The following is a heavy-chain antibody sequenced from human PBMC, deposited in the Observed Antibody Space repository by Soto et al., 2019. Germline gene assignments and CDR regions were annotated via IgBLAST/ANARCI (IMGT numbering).Heavy chain of an antibody. J-gene: IGHJ6*03. CDR2: ISAYNGNT. Sequence: ASVKVSCKASGYTFTSYGISWVRQAPGQRQERMGWISAYNGNTNYAQKLQGRVTMTTDTSTSTAYMELRSLRSDDTAVYYCARVIVPPGPYCSGGSCYSDYYYMDVWGKGTTVTVSS. CDR3: ARVIVPPGPYCSGGSCYSDYYYMDV. V-gene: IGHV1-18*01. CDR1: GYTFTSYG. D-gene: IGHD2-15*01.